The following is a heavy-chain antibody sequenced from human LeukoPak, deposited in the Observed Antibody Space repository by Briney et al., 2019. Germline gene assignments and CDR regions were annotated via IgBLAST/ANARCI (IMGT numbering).Heavy chain of an antibody. V-gene: IGHV3-7*01. CDR1: GFTFGSYW. D-gene: IGHD3-10*02. CDR2: IKQDGSER. J-gene: IGHJ6*04. CDR3: AELGITMIGGV. Sequence: GGSLRLSCAASGFTFGSYWISWVRQAPGKGLEWVANIKQDGSERYYVDSVKGRFTISRDNAKNSLYLQMNSLRAEDTAVYYCAELGITMIGGVWGKGTTVTISS.